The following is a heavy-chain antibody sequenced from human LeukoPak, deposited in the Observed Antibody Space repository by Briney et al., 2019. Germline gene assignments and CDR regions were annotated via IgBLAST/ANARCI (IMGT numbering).Heavy chain of an antibody. CDR3: ARGTYYYDI. J-gene: IGHJ3*02. D-gene: IGHD3-10*01. CDR2: ISGSGDST. Sequence: GGSLRLSCAASGFTISSYAMSWVRQAPGQGLEWVSAISGSGDSTYYADSVKGRFTISRDNSKNTLYLQMNSLRAEDTAVYYCARGTYYYDIWGQGTMVTVSS. V-gene: IGHV3-23*01. CDR1: GFTISSYA.